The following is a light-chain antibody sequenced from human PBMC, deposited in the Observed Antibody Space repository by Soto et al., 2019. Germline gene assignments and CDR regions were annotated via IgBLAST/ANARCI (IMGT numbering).Light chain of an antibody. Sequence: DIQMTQSPSTLSASVGDRFTITCRASQSISRWLAWYQQKPGKAPQALIYDASSLKSGVPSRLSGNGSGTEFTLTISSLQPDDYPTYYCQQYNNFLTFGGGTKVDIK. CDR2: DAS. V-gene: IGKV1-5*01. CDR1: QSISRW. J-gene: IGKJ4*01. CDR3: QQYNNFLT.